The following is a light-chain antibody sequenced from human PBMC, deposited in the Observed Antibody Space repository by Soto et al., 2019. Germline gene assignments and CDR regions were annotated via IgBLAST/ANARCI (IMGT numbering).Light chain of an antibody. CDR3: QSSDNSPNTSYV. Sequence: QSVLTQPPSVSGATGQTITTFRSWTSSNIGGGCAVHRNQSLPGTAPKLHIFNNTDRSSGVPDRFSGTRSHTPASRAIPWLQAVYEGAYYRQSSDNSPNTSYVFGSGTKVTVL. V-gene: IGLV1-40*01. CDR1: SSNIGGGCA. CDR2: NNT. J-gene: IGLJ1*01.